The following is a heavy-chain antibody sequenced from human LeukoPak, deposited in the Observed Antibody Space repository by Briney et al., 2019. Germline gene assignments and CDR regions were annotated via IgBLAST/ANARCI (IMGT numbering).Heavy chain of an antibody. CDR3: ATRYCTNGVCSNTYYYYYGMDV. CDR1: GGTFNSYA. V-gene: IGHV1-69*13. Sequence: SVKVSCKAPGGTFNSYAISWVRQAPGQGLEWMGGIIPIFDTANYAQKFQGRVTITADESTCTAYMELSSLRSEDTAVYYCATRYCTNGVCSNTYYYYYGMDVWGQGATVTVSS. CDR2: IIPIFDTA. D-gene: IGHD2-8*01. J-gene: IGHJ6*02.